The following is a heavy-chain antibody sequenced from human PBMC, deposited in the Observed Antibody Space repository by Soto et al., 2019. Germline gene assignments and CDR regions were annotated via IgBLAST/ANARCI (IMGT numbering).Heavy chain of an antibody. V-gene: IGHV3-21*01. J-gene: IGHJ4*02. CDR3: ARDQIFGSYYYDSSGFPFDY. CDR1: GFTFSSYS. Sequence: GGSLRLSCAASGFTFSSYSMNWVRQAPGKWLEWVSSISSSSSYIYYADSVKGRFTISRDNAKNSLYLQMNSLRAEDTAVYYCARDQIFGSYYYDSSGFPFDYWGQGTLVTVSS. CDR2: ISSSSSYI. D-gene: IGHD3-22*01.